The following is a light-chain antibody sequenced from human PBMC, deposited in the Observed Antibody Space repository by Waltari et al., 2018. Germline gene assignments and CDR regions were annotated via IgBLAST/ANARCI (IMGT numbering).Light chain of an antibody. Sequence: SALTQPASVSGSLGQSIRSHCSGSYSNVGSYDLVSWYHQRPGEAPKLLIYEVLKRPSGVSNRFSGSKSGNAASLTISALQPEDEGTYYCCSYASSSPRLIFGGGTELTVL. CDR2: EVL. J-gene: IGLJ2*01. V-gene: IGLV2-23*02. CDR1: YSNVGSYDL. CDR3: CSYASSSPRLI.